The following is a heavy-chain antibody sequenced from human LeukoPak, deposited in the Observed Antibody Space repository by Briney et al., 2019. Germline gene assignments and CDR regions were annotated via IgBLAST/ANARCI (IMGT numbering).Heavy chain of an antibody. CDR1: GYTFTSYA. CDR2: ITPGGGT. D-gene: IGHD5-24*01. V-gene: IGHV1-2*02. Sequence: ASVKVSCTASGYTFTSYAMHWVRQAPGQGLEWMGWITPGGGTNYPQKFQGRVAITWDTSITTAYMDLSRPTSDDTAVYYCARDRYGDGFAHFDYWGQGALVTVSS. J-gene: IGHJ4*02. CDR3: ARDRYGDGFAHFDY.